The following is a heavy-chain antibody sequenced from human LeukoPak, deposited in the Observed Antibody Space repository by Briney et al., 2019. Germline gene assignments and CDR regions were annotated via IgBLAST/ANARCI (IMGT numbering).Heavy chain of an antibody. CDR3: ARRSSGTSGLDY. CDR1: GFVFNNYG. D-gene: IGHD1-26*01. J-gene: IGHJ4*02. Sequence: GGSLRLSCAASGFVFNNYGMNWVRQAPGKGLEWVAVIWTDGSKKSYADSVKGRFTFTRDNSKNMLYLQMDSLRADDTAVYYCARRSSGTSGLDYWGQGILVTVSS. V-gene: IGHV3-33*01. CDR2: IWTDGSKK.